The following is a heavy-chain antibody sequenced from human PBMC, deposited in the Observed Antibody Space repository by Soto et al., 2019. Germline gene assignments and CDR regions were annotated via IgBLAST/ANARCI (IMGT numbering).Heavy chain of an antibody. J-gene: IGHJ5*02. CDR2: IYYSGST. CDR3: ARDRITIFGVGNWFDP. CDR1: GGSISRGGYY. V-gene: IGHV4-31*03. D-gene: IGHD3-3*01. Sequence: QVQLQESGPGLVKPSQTLSLTCTVSGGSISRGGYYWSWIRQHPGKGLEWIGYIYYSGSTYYNPSLKSRVTISVDTSKNQFSLKLSSVTAADTAVYYCARDRITIFGVGNWFDPWGQGTLVTVSS.